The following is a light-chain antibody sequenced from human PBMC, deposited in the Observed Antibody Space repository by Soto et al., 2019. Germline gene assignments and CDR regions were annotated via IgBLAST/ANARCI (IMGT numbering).Light chain of an antibody. J-gene: IGKJ1*01. CDR1: QSISSW. Sequence: DIVMTQSRDSLAVSLXXXXXIXCXASQSISSWLAWYQQKPGKAPKLLIYDASSLESGVPSRFSGSGSGTEFTLTISSLQPDDFATYYCQQYNSYSRTFGQGTKVDI. V-gene: IGKV1-5*01. CDR2: DAS. CDR3: QQYNSYSRT.